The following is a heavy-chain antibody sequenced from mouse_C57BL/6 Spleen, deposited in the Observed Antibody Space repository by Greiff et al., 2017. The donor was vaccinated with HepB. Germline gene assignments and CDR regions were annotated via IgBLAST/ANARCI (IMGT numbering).Heavy chain of an antibody. D-gene: IGHD3-1*01. CDR3: ARAGETARAWFAY. Sequence: QVQLQQSGPELVKPGASVKISCKASGYSFTSYYIHWVKQRPGQGLEWIGWIYPGSGNTKYNEKFKGKATLTADTSSSTAYMQLSSLTSEDSAVYYCARAGETARAWFAYWGQGTLVTVSA. V-gene: IGHV1-66*01. CDR2: IYPGSGNT. J-gene: IGHJ3*01. CDR1: GYSFTSYY.